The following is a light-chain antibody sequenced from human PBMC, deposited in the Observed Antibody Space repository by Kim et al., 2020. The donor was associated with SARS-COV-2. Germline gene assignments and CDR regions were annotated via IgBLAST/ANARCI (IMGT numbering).Light chain of an antibody. CDR2: DVS. V-gene: IGLV2-14*03. CDR1: SNDIGNYDY. Sequence: QSALTQPASVSGSPGQSITLSCSGTSNDIGNYDYVSWYQQHPGKAPKLMIYDVSKRPSGVSNRFSGSKSGNTASLTISGLQAEDEADYYCSSYTTTTTWVFGGGTKLTVL. J-gene: IGLJ3*02. CDR3: SSYTTTTTWV.